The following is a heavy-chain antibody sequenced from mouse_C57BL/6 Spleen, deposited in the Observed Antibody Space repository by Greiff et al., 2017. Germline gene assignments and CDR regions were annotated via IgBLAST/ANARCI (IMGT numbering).Heavy chain of an antibody. Sequence: QVQLQQSGPELVKPGASVKISCKASGYAFSSSWMNWVKQRPGKGLEWIGRIYPGDGDTNYNGKFKGKATLTADKSSSTAYMQLSSLTSEDSAVYFCARDSNYGYFDVWGTGTTVTVSS. CDR1: GYAFSSSW. J-gene: IGHJ1*03. CDR3: ARDSNYGYFDV. V-gene: IGHV1-82*01. CDR2: IYPGDGDT. D-gene: IGHD2-5*01.